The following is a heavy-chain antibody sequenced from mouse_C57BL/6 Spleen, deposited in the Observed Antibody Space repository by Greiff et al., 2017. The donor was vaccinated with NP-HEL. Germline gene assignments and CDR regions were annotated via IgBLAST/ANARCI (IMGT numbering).Heavy chain of an antibody. CDR2: INPNNGGT. J-gene: IGHJ1*03. D-gene: IGHD2-4*01. V-gene: IGHV1-26*01. CDR3: ARSDDYDGFYWYFDV. CDR1: GYTFTDYY. Sequence: EVQLQQSGPELVKPGASVKISCKASGYTFTDYYMNWVKQSHGKSLEWIGDINPNNGGTSYNQKFKGKATLTVDKSSSTAYMELRSLTSEDSAVYYCARSDDYDGFYWYFDVWGTGTTVTVSS.